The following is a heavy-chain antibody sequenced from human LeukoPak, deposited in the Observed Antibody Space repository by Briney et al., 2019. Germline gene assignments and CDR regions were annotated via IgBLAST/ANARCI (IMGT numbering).Heavy chain of an antibody. CDR1: GFTFSSYG. CDR3: AKDQFVDGDYLGSDY. J-gene: IGHJ4*02. D-gene: IGHD4-17*01. V-gene: IGHV3-30*18. CDR2: ISYDGSNK. Sequence: GRSLRLSCAASGFTFSSYGMHWVRQAPGKGLEWVAVISYDGSNKYYADSVKGRFTISRDNSKNTLYLQMNSLRAEDTAVYYCAKDQFVDGDYLGSDYWGQGTLVTVSS.